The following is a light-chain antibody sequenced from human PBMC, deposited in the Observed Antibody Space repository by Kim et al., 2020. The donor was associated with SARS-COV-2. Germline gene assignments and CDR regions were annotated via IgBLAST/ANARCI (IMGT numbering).Light chain of an antibody. Sequence: SASGGDRVTITCQASQDIRNSLNWYQQKSGEVPQLLIYDASDLETGVSARFSGTGSDTDFTLTINSLQPEDFATYYCQQYHILPYTFGQGTKLEI. V-gene: IGKV1-33*01. CDR3: QQYHILPYT. CDR2: DAS. CDR1: QDIRNS. J-gene: IGKJ2*01.